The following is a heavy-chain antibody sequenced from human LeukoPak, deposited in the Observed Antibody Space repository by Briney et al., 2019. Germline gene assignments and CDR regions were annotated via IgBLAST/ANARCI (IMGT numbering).Heavy chain of an antibody. CDR3: AKDTVKVTAIRRVPHYMDV. Sequence: GGSLRLSCAASGFTFISYGMHRVRQAPGKGLEWVTFIRYDGSNKYYADSVKGRFIISRDNSKNTLYLQMNSLRAEDTAVYYCAKDTVKVTAIRRVPHYMDVWGKGTTVTISS. CDR2: IRYDGSNK. CDR1: GFTFISYG. D-gene: IGHD2-21*02. V-gene: IGHV3-30*02. J-gene: IGHJ6*03.